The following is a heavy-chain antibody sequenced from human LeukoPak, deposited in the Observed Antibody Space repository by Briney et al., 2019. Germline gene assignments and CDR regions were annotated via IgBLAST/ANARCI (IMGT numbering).Heavy chain of an antibody. CDR2: MYYSGNT. V-gene: IGHV4-38-2*02. CDR1: DYSIGSSHY. D-gene: IGHD3-16*02. Sequence: SETLSLTCTVSDYSIGSSHYWGWIRQPPGKGLEWIGSMYYSGNTDYNPSLKSRVTISVDTSKNQFSLKVNSVTAADTAVYYCARTLGWASSRYPFDGWGQGTLVTVSS. J-gene: IGHJ4*02. CDR3: ARTLGWASSRYPFDG.